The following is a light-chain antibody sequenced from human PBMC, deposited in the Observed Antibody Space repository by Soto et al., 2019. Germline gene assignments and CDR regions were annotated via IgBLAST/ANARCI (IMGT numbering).Light chain of an antibody. CDR2: GAS. V-gene: IGKV3-15*01. CDR3: QQYNNWPLT. Sequence: ETVMTQSPATVSVSPFERSTLSCMASQSVTSNLAWYQQKPDQAPRLLIYGASTRATGIPARFSGSGSGTEYTLTISSLQPEDFAVYYCQQYNNWPLTFGGGTKVHIK. J-gene: IGKJ4*01. CDR1: QSVTSN.